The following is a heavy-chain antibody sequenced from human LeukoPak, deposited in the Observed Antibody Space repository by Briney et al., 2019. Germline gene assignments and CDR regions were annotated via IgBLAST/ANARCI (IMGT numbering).Heavy chain of an antibody. CDR2: ISSSVDTM. D-gene: IGHD1-7*01. J-gene: IGHJ4*02. Sequence: PGGSLRLSCAASGFSFSDYYMSWIRQAPGKGLEWVSYISSSVDTMSYADSVKGRFTISRDNAKNSLYLQMSSLRAEDAAIYYCARVMGNYASDYWGQGALVTVSS. CDR1: GFSFSDYY. V-gene: IGHV3-11*04. CDR3: ARVMGNYASDY.